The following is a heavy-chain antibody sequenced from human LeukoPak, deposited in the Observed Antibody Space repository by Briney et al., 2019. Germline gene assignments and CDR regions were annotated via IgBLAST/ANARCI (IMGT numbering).Heavy chain of an antibody. CDR3: ARDGGYSYGKIGDYFDY. D-gene: IGHD5-18*01. CDR2: INWNGGST. Sequence: RPGGSLRLSCAASGFTFDDYGMSWVRQAPGKGLEWVSGINWNGGSTGYADSVKGRFTISRDNAKNSLYLQMSSLRAEDTALYYCARDGGYSYGKIGDYFDYWGQGTLVTVSS. J-gene: IGHJ4*02. CDR1: GFTFDDYG. V-gene: IGHV3-20*04.